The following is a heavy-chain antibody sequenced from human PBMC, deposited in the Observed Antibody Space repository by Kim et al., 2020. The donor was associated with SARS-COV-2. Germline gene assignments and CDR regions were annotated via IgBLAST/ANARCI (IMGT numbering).Heavy chain of an antibody. D-gene: IGHD3-22*01. CDR1: GFTFSSYA. V-gene: IGHV3-23*01. CDR3: AKDIYYDSSGYYFRKGHLFDY. Sequence: GGSLRLSCAASGFTFSSYAMSWVRQAPGKGLEWVSAISGSGGSTYYADSVKGRFTISRDNSKNTLYLQMNSLRAEDTAVYYCAKDIYYDSSGYYFRKGHLFDYWGQGTLVTVSS. CDR2: ISGSGGST. J-gene: IGHJ4*02.